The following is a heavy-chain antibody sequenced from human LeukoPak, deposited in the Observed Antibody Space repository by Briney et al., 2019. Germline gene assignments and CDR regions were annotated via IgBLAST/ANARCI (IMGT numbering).Heavy chain of an antibody. Sequence: GESLKISCKGSGYSFTSYWIGWVRQMPGKGLEWMGIIYPGDSDTRYSPSFQGQVTISADKSISTAYLQWSSLKASDTAMYYCAILSKDSSGYYPPAYYFDYWGQGTLVTVSS. CDR1: GYSFTSYW. J-gene: IGHJ4*02. D-gene: IGHD3-22*01. CDR3: AILSKDSSGYYPPAYYFDY. V-gene: IGHV5-51*01. CDR2: IYPGDSDT.